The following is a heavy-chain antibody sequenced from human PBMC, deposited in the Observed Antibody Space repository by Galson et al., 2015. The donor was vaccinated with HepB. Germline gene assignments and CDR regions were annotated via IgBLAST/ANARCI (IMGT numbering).Heavy chain of an antibody. D-gene: IGHD2-15*01. V-gene: IGHV3-7*01. J-gene: IGHJ5*02. CDR3: ARLSGVLVVAPQWYTWIDP. Sequence: SLRLSCAASGFAFSAYWMSWVRQAPGKGLEWVANIKEDGSEKYYVDSVKGRFAIFRDNARNALYLEMNSLRAEDTAVYYCARLSGVLVVAPQWYTWIDPWGQGTLVTVSS. CDR1: GFAFSAYW. CDR2: IKEDGSEK.